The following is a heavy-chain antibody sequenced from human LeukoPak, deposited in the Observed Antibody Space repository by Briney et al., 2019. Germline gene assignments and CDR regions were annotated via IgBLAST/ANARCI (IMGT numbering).Heavy chain of an antibody. CDR2: ISGSGGST. D-gene: IGHD3-22*01. V-gene: IGHV3-23*01. CDR1: GFTFSSYA. CDR3: AKDGSPYYYEGWFDP. Sequence: GGSLRLSCAACGFTFSSYAMSWLRQAPGKGLEWVSAISGSGGSTYYADSVKGQCRISRDNSKNTLYLQMNSLRAEDTAVYYCAKDGSPYYYEGWFDPWGQGTLVTVSS. J-gene: IGHJ5*02.